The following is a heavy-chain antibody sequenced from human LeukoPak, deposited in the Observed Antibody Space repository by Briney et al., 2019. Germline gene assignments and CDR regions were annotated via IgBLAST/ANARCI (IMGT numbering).Heavy chain of an antibody. CDR2: ISGSGGST. J-gene: IGHJ6*02. D-gene: IGHD6-6*01. CDR3: AKDDSSSSYYYYGMDV. Sequence: AGGSLRLSCAASGSTFSSYAMSWVRQAPGKGLEWVSAISGSGGSTYYADSVKGRFTISRDNSKNTLYLQMNSLRAEDTAVYYCAKDDSSSSYYYYGMDVWGQGTTVTVSS. V-gene: IGHV3-23*01. CDR1: GSTFSSYA.